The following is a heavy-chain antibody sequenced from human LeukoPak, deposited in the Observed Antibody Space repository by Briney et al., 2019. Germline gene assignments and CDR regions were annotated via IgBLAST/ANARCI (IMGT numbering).Heavy chain of an antibody. CDR2: INHSGST. V-gene: IGHV4-34*01. CDR1: GGSFSGYY. CDR3: ARRDSYYYDSSGYYWPFDI. D-gene: IGHD3-22*01. J-gene: IGHJ3*02. Sequence: SETLSLTCAVYGGSFSGYYWSWIHQPPGKGLEWIGEINHSGSTNYNPSLKSRVTISVDTSKNQFSLKLSSVTAADTAVYYCARRDSYYYDSSGYYWPFDIWGQGTMVTVSS.